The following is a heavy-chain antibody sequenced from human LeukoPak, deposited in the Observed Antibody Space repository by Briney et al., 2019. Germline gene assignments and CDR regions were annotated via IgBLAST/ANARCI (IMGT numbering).Heavy chain of an antibody. CDR3: AKDKRTSSGWYFSP. D-gene: IGHD6-19*01. CDR2: IRYDGGNK. V-gene: IGHV3-30*02. CDR1: GFTFSSYG. J-gene: IGHJ5*02. Sequence: GGSLRLSCAASGFTFSSYGMHWVRQAPGKGLEWVAFIRYDGGNKYYADSVKGRFTISRDNSKNTLYLQMNSLRAEDTAVYYCAKDKRTSSGWYFSPWGQGTLVTASS.